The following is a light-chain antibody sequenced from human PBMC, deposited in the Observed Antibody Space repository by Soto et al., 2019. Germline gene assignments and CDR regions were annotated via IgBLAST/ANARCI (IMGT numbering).Light chain of an antibody. CDR2: AAT. J-gene: IGKJ4*01. V-gene: IGKV1-39*01. CDR3: QQSYSTPLT. CDR1: QTISTF. Sequence: DIQMTQSPSSLSASMGDRVTITCRASQTISTFLNWYQHKPGKAPNLLIHAATSLQSGVPSRFSGSGSGTEFTLTISSLQPEDSATYYCQQSYSTPLTFGGGTKVEIK.